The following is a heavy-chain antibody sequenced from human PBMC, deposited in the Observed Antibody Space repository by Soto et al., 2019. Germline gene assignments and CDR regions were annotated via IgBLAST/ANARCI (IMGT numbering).Heavy chain of an antibody. CDR1: GVSISSGGYY. CDR2: IYYSGST. V-gene: IGHV4-31*03. D-gene: IGHD2-2*01. J-gene: IGHJ5*02. CDR3: ARARVVPAAIPRNWFDP. Sequence: PSETLSLTCTVSGVSISSGGYYGIWIRHHPWKGLEGIGYIYYSGSTYYNPSLKSRVTIAVDTSKNQFSLKLSSVTAADTAVYYCARARVVPAAIPRNWFDPWGQGTMVTVSS.